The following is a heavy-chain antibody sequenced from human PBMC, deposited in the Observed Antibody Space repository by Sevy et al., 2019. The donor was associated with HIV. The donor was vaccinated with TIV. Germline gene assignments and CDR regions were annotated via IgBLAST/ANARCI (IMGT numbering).Heavy chain of an antibody. CDR1: GFTLSSYA. J-gene: IGHJ6*03. Sequence: GGSLRLSCAASGFTLSSYAMHWVRQAPGKGLEWVAVISDDGSNKYYADSVKGRFTISRDNSKNTLYLQMNSLRAEDTAVYYCARGATIFGVVIDYYMDVWGKGTTVTVSS. D-gene: IGHD3-3*01. V-gene: IGHV3-30-3*01. CDR2: ISDDGSNK. CDR3: ARGATIFGVVIDYYMDV.